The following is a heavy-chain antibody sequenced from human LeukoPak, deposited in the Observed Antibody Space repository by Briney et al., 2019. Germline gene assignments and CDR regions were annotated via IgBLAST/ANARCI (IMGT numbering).Heavy chain of an antibody. CDR3: ARDQGIFDY. CDR2: ISYDGSNT. CDR1: GFTFSSYP. Sequence: GRSLRLSCAASGFTFSSYPMHWVRQAPGKGLEWVALISYDGSNTYYAGSVKGRFTISRDNAKNSLYLQMNSLRDEDSAVYYCARDQGIFDYWGQGTLVTVSS. V-gene: IGHV3-30-3*01. J-gene: IGHJ4*02.